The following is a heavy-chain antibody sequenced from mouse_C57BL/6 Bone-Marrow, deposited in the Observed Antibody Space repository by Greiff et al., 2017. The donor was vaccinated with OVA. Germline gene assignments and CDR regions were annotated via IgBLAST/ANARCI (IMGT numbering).Heavy chain of an antibody. CDR1: GYTFTSYW. CDR2: IDTNSGGT. V-gene: IGHV1-72*01. J-gene: IGHJ2*01. D-gene: IGHD2-2*01. CDR3: SRSAYGYEDCDY. Sequence: QVQLQQPGAELVKPGASVKLSCKASGYTFTSYWMHWVKQRPGRGLEWIGRIDTNSGGTKYNEKFKSKATLPVDKPSSTSYMQLSSLTSEDAAVYYCSRSAYGYEDCDYWGQGTTRTVSS.